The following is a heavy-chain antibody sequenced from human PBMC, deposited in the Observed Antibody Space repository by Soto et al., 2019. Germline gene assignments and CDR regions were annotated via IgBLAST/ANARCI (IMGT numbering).Heavy chain of an antibody. Sequence: GGSLRLSCAASGDAFSTYAMTWVRQAPGKGLEWVSTISAGGDSTFYGDSVKGRFTISRDNPKNTLYLQMNGLGAEDTAVYFCARDPFSQYCPDSSGFIIWGPGTMVTLSS. CDR2: ISAGGDST. J-gene: IGHJ4*02. D-gene: IGHD2-15*01. CDR1: GDAFSTYA. CDR3: ARDPFSQYCPDSSGFII. V-gene: IGHV3-23*01.